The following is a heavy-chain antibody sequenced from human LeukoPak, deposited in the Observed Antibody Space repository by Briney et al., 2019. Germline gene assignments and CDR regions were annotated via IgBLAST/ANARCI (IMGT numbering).Heavy chain of an antibody. V-gene: IGHV3-30*14. J-gene: IGHJ4*02. CDR2: ISYDGSNK. CDR1: GFTFSSYA. CDR3: AREKTVGGTYYFDY. D-gene: IGHD1-26*01. Sequence: GSLRLSCAASGFTFSSYAMHWVRQAPGKGLEWVAVISYDGSNKYYADSVKGRVIISRDNSRNTLYLQMNSLRAEDTAIYYCAREKTVGGTYYFDYWGQGALVTVSS.